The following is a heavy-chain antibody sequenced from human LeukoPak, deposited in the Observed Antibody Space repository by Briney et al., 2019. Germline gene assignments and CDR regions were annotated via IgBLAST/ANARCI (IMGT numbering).Heavy chain of an antibody. D-gene: IGHD6-13*01. V-gene: IGHV1-2*02. CDR3: VRDSSTDY. CDR2: INPKSGGT. CDR1: GYTFTDYY. J-gene: IGHJ4*02. Sequence: ASVKVSCKASGYTFTDYYMHWVRQAPGQGLEWMGWINPKSGGTNYAQKFQGRVTMTRDTSISTAYMELSRLRSDDTAVYYCVRDSSTDYWGQGTLVTVSS.